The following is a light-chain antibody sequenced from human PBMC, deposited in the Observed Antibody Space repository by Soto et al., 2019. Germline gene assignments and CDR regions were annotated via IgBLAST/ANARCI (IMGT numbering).Light chain of an antibody. CDR1: SSDVGGYNY. CDR3: SSSTINKTVL. CDR2: EVS. V-gene: IGLV2-14*01. J-gene: IGLJ2*01. Sequence: QSALTQPASMSGSPGQSNTISCTGTSSDVGGYNYVSWYQRHPGKAPKLMIYEVSNRPSGVSNRFSGSKSGNTASLTISELQAEDEATYYCSSSTINKTVLFGGGTKLTVL.